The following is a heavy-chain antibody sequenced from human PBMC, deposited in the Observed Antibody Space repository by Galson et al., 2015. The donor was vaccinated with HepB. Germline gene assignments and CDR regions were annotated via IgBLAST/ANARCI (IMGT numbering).Heavy chain of an antibody. V-gene: IGHV3-23*01. CDR3: AKDGIPVHSSGWYPPPPDFDY. CDR2: ISGSGGST. J-gene: IGHJ4*02. CDR1: GFTFSSYA. D-gene: IGHD6-19*01. Sequence: SLRLSCAASGFTFSSYAMSWVRQAPGKGLEWVSAISGSGGSTYYADSVKGRFTISRDNSKSTLYLQMNSLRAEDTAVYYCAKDGIPVHSSGWYPPPPDFDYWGQGTLVTVSS.